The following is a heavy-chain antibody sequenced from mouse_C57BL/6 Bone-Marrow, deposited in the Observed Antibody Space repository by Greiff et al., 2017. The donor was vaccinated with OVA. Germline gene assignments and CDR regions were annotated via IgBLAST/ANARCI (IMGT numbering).Heavy chain of an antibody. CDR3: ARDGYDGFAY. V-gene: IGHV1-85*01. D-gene: IGHD2-2*01. CDR1: GYTFTSYD. J-gene: IGHJ3*01. CDR2: IYPRDGST. Sequence: VPLPESGPELVKPGASVKLSCKASGYTFTSYDINWVKQRPGQGLEWIGWIYPRDGSTKYNETFKGKATLTVDTSSSTAYMELHSLTSEDSAVYFCARDGYDGFAYWGQGTLVTVSA.